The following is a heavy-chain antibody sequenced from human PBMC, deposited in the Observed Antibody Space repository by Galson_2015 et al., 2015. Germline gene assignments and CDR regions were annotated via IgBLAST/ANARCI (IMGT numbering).Heavy chain of an antibody. CDR1: GFTFDEYA. D-gene: IGHD3-10*01. CDR2: ISRNSGTI. CDR3: ARDQGDYYGSGMYGMDV. Sequence: SLRLSCAASGFTFDEYAMHWVRQGPGKGLEWVSGISRNSGTIEYVDSVKGRFTISRDNAKNSRYLQMNSLRVEDTALYYCARDQGDYYGSGMYGMDVWGQGTTVTVSS. J-gene: IGHJ6*02. V-gene: IGHV3-9*01.